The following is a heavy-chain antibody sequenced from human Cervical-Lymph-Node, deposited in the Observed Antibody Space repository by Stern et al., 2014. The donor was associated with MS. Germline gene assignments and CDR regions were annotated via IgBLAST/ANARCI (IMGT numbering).Heavy chain of an antibody. Sequence: QLVESGGGLVQPGRSLRLSCVASGFTFGDYAMHWVRHAPGQGLEWVSGISWTGGSRNSADSVTDRVTISRDNAKNSLYLQMSSLRPEDTAFYYCAKTLGRSYHDPFDMWGQGTMVIVSS. D-gene: IGHD3-16*02. J-gene: IGHJ3*02. CDR2: ISWTGGSR. CDR1: GFTFGDYA. CDR3: AKTLGRSYHDPFDM. V-gene: IGHV3-9*01.